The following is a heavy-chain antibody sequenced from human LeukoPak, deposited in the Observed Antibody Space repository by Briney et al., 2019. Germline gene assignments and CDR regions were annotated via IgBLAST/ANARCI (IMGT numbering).Heavy chain of an antibody. CDR2: INPSGGST. J-gene: IGHJ6*03. Sequence: ASVKVSCKASGYTFTSYYMHWVRQAPGQGLEWMGIINPSGGSTSYAQKFQGRVTMTRDTSTSTVYMELSSLRSEDTAVYYCARGDYSNYGYYYYYYMDVWGKGTTVAVSS. CDR3: ARGDYSNYGYYYYYYMDV. CDR1: GYTFTSYY. V-gene: IGHV1-46*01. D-gene: IGHD4-11*01.